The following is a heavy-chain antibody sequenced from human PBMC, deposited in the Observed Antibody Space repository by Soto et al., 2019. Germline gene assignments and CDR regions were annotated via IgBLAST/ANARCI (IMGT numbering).Heavy chain of an antibody. CDR1: W. CDR2: IDSDGRST. D-gene: IGHD2-21*01. J-gene: IGHJ2*01. Sequence: WMFGVRLVLGKELEWVSRIDSDGRSTSYAVSVKGRFSMSRDNAKNSVYLQMKSLRADDTAVYYYGSRNYRDLRSARAQRYSDL. V-gene: IGHV3-74*03. CDR3: GSRNYRDLRSARAQRYSDL.